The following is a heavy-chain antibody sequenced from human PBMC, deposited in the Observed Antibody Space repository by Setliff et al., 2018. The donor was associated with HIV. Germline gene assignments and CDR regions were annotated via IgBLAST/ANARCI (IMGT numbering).Heavy chain of an antibody. J-gene: IGHJ6*03. CDR3: ARHRIVKAYYYYMDV. CDR2: IYPDDSDT. V-gene: IGHV5-51*01. D-gene: IGHD3-16*02. CDR1: GYSFTNYW. Sequence: GESLKISCMGFGYSFTNYWIAWARQMPGKGLEWMGIIYPDDSDTNYSPSFRGQVTMSADKSINTAYLQWSSLKASDTAMYYCARHRIVKAYYYYMDVWGKGTTVTVSS.